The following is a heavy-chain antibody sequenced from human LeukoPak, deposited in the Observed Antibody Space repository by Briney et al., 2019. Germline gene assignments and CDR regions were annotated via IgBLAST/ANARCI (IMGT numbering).Heavy chain of an antibody. Sequence: SETLSLTCAVYGGSFSGYYWSWIRQPPGKGLEWIGEINHSGSTNYNPSLKSRVTISVDTSKNQFSLKLSSVTAADTAVYYCAAPRVGPFDYWGQGTLVTVSS. D-gene: IGHD3-16*01. CDR1: GGSFSGYY. CDR3: AAPRVGPFDY. V-gene: IGHV4-34*01. J-gene: IGHJ4*02. CDR2: INHSGST.